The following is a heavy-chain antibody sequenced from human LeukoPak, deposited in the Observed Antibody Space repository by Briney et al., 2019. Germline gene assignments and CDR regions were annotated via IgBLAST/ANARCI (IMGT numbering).Heavy chain of an antibody. CDR2: MSHDGSNE. J-gene: IGHJ4*02. CDR3: ARDFDIMTGYSVFDY. Sequence: PGKSLRLSCAASGFTFSDYVIYWVRQAPGKGLEWVAVMSHDGSNEEYADSVKGRFTISRDNSKKTLYLQMNSLRPGDTAMYYCARDFDIMTGYSVFDYWGQGTLVTVSS. CDR1: GFTFSDYV. D-gene: IGHD3-9*01. V-gene: IGHV3-30*04.